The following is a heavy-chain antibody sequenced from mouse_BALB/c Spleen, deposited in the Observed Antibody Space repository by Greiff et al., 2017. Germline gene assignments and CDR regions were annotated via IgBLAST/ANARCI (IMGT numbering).Heavy chain of an antibody. CDR1: GYTFTDYA. V-gene: IGHV1S137*01. Sequence: QVQLQQSGAELVRPGVSVKISCKGSGYTFTDYAMHWVKQSHAKSLEWIGVISTYYGDASYNQKFKGKATMTVDKSSSTAYMELARLTSEDSAIYYCARRQLGLRDYAMDYWGQGTSVTVSS. CDR2: ISTYYGDA. CDR3: ARRQLGLRDYAMDY. D-gene: IGHD3-2*01. J-gene: IGHJ4*01.